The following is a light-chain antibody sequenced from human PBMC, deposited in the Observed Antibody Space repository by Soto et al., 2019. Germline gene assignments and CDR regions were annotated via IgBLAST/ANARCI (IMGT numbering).Light chain of an antibody. V-gene: IGKV1-12*01. Sequence: DIQMTQSPATMSASVGDRVTMTCRASQDIAGSLAWYQHKPGRTPELLIHGASRLQSGVPARFSGSGSGTDFTLSINSLQPEDFATYYCQQDYSYPITFGQGTRLEIK. CDR3: QQDYSYPIT. CDR1: QDIAGS. CDR2: GAS. J-gene: IGKJ5*01.